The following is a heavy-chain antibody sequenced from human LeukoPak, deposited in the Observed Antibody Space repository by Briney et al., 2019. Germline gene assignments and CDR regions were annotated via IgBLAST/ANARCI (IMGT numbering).Heavy chain of an antibody. J-gene: IGHJ4*02. CDR2: INDDGGSI. Sequence: GGSLRLSCAASGFNFETHWMHWVRQAPGKGLVWVSRINDDGGSIRYADSVKGRFTISRDNAKNTLYLHMTSLRVEDTAVYYCARDRYCTTTRCSDYWGQGTLVTVSS. D-gene: IGHD2-2*01. V-gene: IGHV3-74*01. CDR1: GFNFETHW. CDR3: ARDRYCTTTRCSDY.